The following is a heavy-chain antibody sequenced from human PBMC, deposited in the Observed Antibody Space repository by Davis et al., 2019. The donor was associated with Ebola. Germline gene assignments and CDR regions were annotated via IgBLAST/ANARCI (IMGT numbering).Heavy chain of an antibody. D-gene: IGHD6-13*01. CDR3: TSSYSSSWYVD. CDR2: IYYSGST. J-gene: IGHJ4*02. V-gene: IGHV4-59*01. CDR1: GGSISSYY. Sequence: SETLSLTCTVSGGSISSYYWSSIRQPPGKGLEWIGYIYYSGSTNYNPSLKSRVTISVDTSKNQFSLKLSSVTAADTAVYYCTSSYSSSWYVDWGQGTLVTVSS.